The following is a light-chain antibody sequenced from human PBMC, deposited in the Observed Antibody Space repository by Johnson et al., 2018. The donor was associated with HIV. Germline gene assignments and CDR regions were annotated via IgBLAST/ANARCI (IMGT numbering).Light chain of an antibody. CDR2: DNN. Sequence: QSVLTQPPSVSAAPGQKVTISCSGSSSNIGNNYVSWYQHLPGKAPKLLIYDNNKRPSGIPDRFSCSKSGTSATLGIAGLQTGDEADYYCGTWDSSLSAYVFGAGNKGTVL. J-gene: IGLJ1*01. V-gene: IGLV1-51*01. CDR1: SSNIGNNY. CDR3: GTWDSSLSAYV.